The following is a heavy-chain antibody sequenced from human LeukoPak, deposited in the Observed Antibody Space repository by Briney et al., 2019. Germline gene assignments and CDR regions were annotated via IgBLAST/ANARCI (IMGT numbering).Heavy chain of an antibody. V-gene: IGHV3-30*18. J-gene: IGHJ4*02. D-gene: IGHD4-17*01. CDR3: AKNRGYGDYYLDY. CDR1: GFIFRRYG. CDR2: ISYDGSNK. Sequence: GRSLRLSCAASGFIFRRYGMHWVRQAPGKGLEWVAVISYDGSNKNYADSVKGRFTISRDNSKNTLYLQMNSLRAEDTAVYYCAKNRGYGDYYLDYWGQGTLVTVSS.